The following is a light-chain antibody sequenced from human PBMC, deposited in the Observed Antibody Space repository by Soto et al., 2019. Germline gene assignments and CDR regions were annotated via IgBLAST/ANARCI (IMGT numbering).Light chain of an antibody. CDR2: KAS. J-gene: IGKJ3*01. CDR3: QQYNSYST. CDR1: QSISSW. Sequence: DIQMTQSPSTLSASVGDRVTITSRASQSISSWLAWYQQKPGKAPKLLIYKASSLESGVPSRFSGSGSGTEFTLTISSLQPDDFATYYCQQYNSYSTFGPGTKVDIK. V-gene: IGKV1-5*03.